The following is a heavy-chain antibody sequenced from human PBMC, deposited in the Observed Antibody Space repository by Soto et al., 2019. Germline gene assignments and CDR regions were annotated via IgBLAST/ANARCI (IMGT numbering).Heavy chain of an antibody. Sequence: SETLSLTCSFSVGSINSSSYFWGGVRQPPGKGLEWIGSIYYSGSTYYNPSLRSRVTISVDTSKNQFSLKLSSVTAADTAVFYCARHYSSGSRNWFDPWGQGTLVTVSS. CDR2: IYYSGST. D-gene: IGHD6-19*01. CDR1: VGSINSSSYF. V-gene: IGHV4-39*01. J-gene: IGHJ5*02. CDR3: ARHYSSGSRNWFDP.